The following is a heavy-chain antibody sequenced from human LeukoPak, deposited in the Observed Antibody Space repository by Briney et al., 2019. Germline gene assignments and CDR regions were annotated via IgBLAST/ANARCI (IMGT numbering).Heavy chain of an antibody. CDR3: AKGWRYDYDNYDCDY. Sequence: GGSLRLSCAASGFTFSIYAMSCVRQAPGKGVEGGSAISGSGGSTYYADSVEGRFTISRDNCKNTLYLQMNSLRAEDTDVYYCAKGWRYDYDNYDCDYWGQGTLVTVSS. J-gene: IGHJ4*02. V-gene: IGHV3-23*01. CDR1: GFTFSIYA. D-gene: IGHD3-22*01. CDR2: ISGSGGST.